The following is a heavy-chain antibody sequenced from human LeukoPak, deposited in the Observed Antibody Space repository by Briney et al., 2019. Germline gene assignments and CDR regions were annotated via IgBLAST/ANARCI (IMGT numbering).Heavy chain of an antibody. CDR1: GGSISSSSYY. J-gene: IGHJ4*02. CDR3: ASGGYYDFWSGFDY. Sequence: SETLSLTCTVSGGSISSSSYYWGWIRQPPGKGLEWIGSIYYSGSTYYNPSLKSRVTISVDRSKNQFSLKLSSVTAADTAVYYCASGGYYDFWSGFDYWGQGTLVTVSS. D-gene: IGHD3-3*01. V-gene: IGHV4-39*07. CDR2: IYYSGST.